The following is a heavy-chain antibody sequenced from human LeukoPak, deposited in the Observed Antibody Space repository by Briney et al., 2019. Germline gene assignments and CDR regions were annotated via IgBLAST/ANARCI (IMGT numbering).Heavy chain of an antibody. V-gene: IGHV3-23*01. Sequence: GGSLRLSCAASGFTFSSYAMSWVRQAPGKGLEWVSAISGSGGSTYYADSVKGRFTISRDNSKNTLYLQMNSLRAEDMAVYYCAKDVVYSGSLGGGDYWGQGTLVTVSS. CDR1: GFTFSSYA. D-gene: IGHD1-26*01. CDR2: ISGSGGST. J-gene: IGHJ4*02. CDR3: AKDVVYSGSLGGGDY.